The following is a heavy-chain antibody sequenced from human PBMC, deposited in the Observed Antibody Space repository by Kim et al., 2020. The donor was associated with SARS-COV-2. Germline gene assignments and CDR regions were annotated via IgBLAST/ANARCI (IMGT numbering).Heavy chain of an antibody. CDR3: ARDISSSIWRTSDYYYLDV. CDR2: ISSTGKYI. D-gene: IGHD2-2*01. Sequence: GGSLRLSCAASGFSLSSFSINWVRQAPGKGLEWVSYISSTGKYIYQADSLKGRVTISRDNAKNSVYLEVSSLRAEDTAVYFCARDISSSIWRTSDYYYLDVWGKGTTGIVSS. V-gene: IGHV3-21*01. CDR1: GFSLSSFS. J-gene: IGHJ6*03.